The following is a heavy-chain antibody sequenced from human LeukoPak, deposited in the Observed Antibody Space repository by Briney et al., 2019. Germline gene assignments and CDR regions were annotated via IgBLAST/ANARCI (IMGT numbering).Heavy chain of an antibody. CDR2: INPNSDGT. J-gene: IGHJ4*02. D-gene: IGHD3-10*01. CDR3: ARSVGITMVDY. V-gene: IGHV1-2*02. CDR1: GYTFTGYY. Sequence: ASVKVSCKASGYTFTGYYMHWVRQAPGQGLEWMGWINPNSDGTNYAQKFQGRVTMTRDTSISTAYMELSRLRSDDTAVYYCARSVGITMVDYWGQGTLVTVSS.